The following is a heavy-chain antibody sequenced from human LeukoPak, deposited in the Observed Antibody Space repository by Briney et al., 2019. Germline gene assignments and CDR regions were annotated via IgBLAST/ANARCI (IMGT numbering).Heavy chain of an antibody. CDR3: ARRNAVTTVAFDY. CDR1: GGSISSSSYY. V-gene: IGHV4-39*01. J-gene: IGHJ4*02. CDR2: IYYSGST. Sequence: SETLSLTCTVSGGSISSSSYYWGWIRQPPGKGLEWIGSIYYSGSTYYNPSLKSRVTISVDKSKNQFSLKLSSVTAADTAVYYCARRNAVTTVAFDYWGQGTLVTVSS. D-gene: IGHD4-17*01.